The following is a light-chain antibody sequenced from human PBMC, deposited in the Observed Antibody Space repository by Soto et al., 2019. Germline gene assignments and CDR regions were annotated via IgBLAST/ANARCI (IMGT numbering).Light chain of an antibody. J-gene: IGKJ4*01. Sequence: EIVMTQSPATLSVSPGERATLSCRASQSTYTNLAWYQHKPGQAPRLLIYGASTRATAIPARFNGSGSGTEFTLTISSLQSEDFAVYYCQQYNKWPLTFGGGTKVEIK. CDR2: GAS. V-gene: IGKV3-15*01. CDR1: QSTYTN. CDR3: QQYNKWPLT.